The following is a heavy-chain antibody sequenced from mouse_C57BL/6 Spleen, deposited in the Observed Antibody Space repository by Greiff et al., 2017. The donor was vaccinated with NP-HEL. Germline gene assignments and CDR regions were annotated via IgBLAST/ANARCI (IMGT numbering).Heavy chain of an antibody. CDR2: IDPETGGT. J-gene: IGHJ1*03. Sequence: VQLVESGAELVRPGASVTLSCKASGYTFTDYEMHWVKQTPVHGLEWIGAIDPETGGTAYNQKFKGKAILTADKSSSTAYMELRSLTSEDSAVYYCTRGVEVPGYFDVWGTGTTVTVSS. CDR1: GYTFTDYE. V-gene: IGHV1-15*01. CDR3: TRGVEVPGYFDV. D-gene: IGHD5-1*01.